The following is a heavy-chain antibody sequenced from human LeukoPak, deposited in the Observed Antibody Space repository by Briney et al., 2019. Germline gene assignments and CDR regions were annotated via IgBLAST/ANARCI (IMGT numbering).Heavy chain of an antibody. CDR1: GGSISSSSYY. Sequence: SETLSLTCTVSGGSISSSSYYWGWIRQPPGKGLEWIGSIYYSGSTYYNPSLKSRVTISVDTSKNQFSLKLSSVTAADTAVYYCARDPYTAMVSSYYYYYYMDVWGKGTTVTVSS. CDR3: ARDPYTAMVSSYYYYYYMDV. V-gene: IGHV4-39*07. D-gene: IGHD5-18*01. CDR2: IYYSGST. J-gene: IGHJ6*03.